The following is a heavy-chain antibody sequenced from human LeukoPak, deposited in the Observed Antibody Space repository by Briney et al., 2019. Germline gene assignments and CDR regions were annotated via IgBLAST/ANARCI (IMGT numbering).Heavy chain of an antibody. V-gene: IGHV1-18*01. CDR2: ISAYNGNT. CDR1: GYTFTSYG. D-gene: IGHD3-22*01. Sequence: ASVKVSCKASGYTFTSYGISWVRQAPGQGLEWMGWISAYNGNTKYAQKLQGRVTMTTDTSTSTAYMELRSLRSDDTAVYYCARDTGTYDSSGYSDYWGQGTLVTVSS. CDR3: ARDTGTYDSSGYSDY. J-gene: IGHJ4*02.